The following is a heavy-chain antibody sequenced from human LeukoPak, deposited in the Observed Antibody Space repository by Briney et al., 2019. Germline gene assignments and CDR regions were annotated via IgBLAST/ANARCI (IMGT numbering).Heavy chain of an antibody. CDR3: ARGGGDYWYLDL. V-gene: IGHV4-34*01. CDR2: INHSGST. J-gene: IGHJ2*01. Sequence: SETLSLTCAVYGGSFSGFYWSWSRQPPGKGLEWIGEINHSGSTNYNPSLKSRVTISVDTSKSQFSLSLSSVTAADTAVYYCARGGGDYWYLDLWGRGTLVTVSS. D-gene: IGHD6-25*01. CDR1: GGSFSGFY.